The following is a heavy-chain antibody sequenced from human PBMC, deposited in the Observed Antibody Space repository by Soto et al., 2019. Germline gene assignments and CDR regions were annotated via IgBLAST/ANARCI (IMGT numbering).Heavy chain of an antibody. J-gene: IGHJ5*02. D-gene: IGHD3-3*01. V-gene: IGHV4-30-4*01. Sequence: NPSETLSLTCTVSCGSISSGDYYWSWIRQPPGKGLEWIGYIYYSGSTYYNPSLKSRVTISVDTSKNQFSLKLSSVTAADTAVYYCARGLYDFWSGYYTGIYNWFDPWGQGTLVTVSS. CDR3: ARGLYDFWSGYYTGIYNWFDP. CDR2: IYYSGST. CDR1: CGSISSGDYY.